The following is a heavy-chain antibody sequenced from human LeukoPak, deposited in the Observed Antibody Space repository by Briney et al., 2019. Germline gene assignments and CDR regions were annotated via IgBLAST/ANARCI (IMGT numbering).Heavy chain of an antibody. Sequence: SETLSLTCTVSGGSISRGDYYWTWIRQPPGRGLEWIGYIYHSGYTSYNPSLKCRLSISIATTRYQFPLSLSSVSAAAAAEYYSAIKDVISYYFDNWGQGTQGTGS. D-gene: IGHD3-9*01. J-gene: IGHJ4*01. V-gene: IGHV4-30-4*01. CDR3: AIKDVISYYFDN. CDR1: GGSISRGDYY. CDR2: IYHSGYT.